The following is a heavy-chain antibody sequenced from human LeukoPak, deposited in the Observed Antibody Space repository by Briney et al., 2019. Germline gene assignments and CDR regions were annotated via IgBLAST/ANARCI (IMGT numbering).Heavy chain of an antibody. CDR1: GGSFSGYY. Sequence: SETLSLTCAVYGGSFSGYYWSWIRQPPGKGLEWIGEINHSGSTNYNPSLKNRVTISVDTSKNQFSLKLSSVTAADTAVYYCARGYGGYFDYWGQGTLVTVSS. CDR3: ARGYGGYFDY. V-gene: IGHV4-34*01. D-gene: IGHD3-10*01. J-gene: IGHJ4*02. CDR2: INHSGST.